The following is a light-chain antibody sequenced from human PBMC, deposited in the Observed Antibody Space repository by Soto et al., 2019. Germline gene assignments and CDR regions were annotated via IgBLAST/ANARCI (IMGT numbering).Light chain of an antibody. Sequence: EIVLTQSPATLSLSPGERVTLSCRASQSVSSYLAWYQQKPGQAPRLLIYDASNRVTGIPARFSGSGSGTDFTLTISSLEPEDFAVYYCQQRSNWPRTFGQGTKLEI. J-gene: IGKJ2*02. CDR1: QSVSSY. CDR2: DAS. V-gene: IGKV3-11*01. CDR3: QQRSNWPRT.